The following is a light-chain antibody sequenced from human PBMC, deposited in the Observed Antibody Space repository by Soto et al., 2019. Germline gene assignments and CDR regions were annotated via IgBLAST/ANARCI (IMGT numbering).Light chain of an antibody. CDR3: QQRSNWPLLT. CDR2: GAS. V-gene: IGKV3D-20*02. Sequence: EIVLTQSPGTLSLSPGERATLSCRASQTVSSSYLAWYQQKPGQAPRLLIYGASTRATGIPGRFSGSASGTDFTLTISRLEPEDFAVYYCQQRSNWPLLTFGGGTKVEIK. CDR1: QTVSSSY. J-gene: IGKJ4*01.